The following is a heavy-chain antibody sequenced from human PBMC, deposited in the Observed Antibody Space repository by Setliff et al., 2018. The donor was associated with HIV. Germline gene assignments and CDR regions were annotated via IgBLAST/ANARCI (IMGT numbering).Heavy chain of an antibody. CDR3: AKDISGWFSRQGSDY. Sequence: PGGSLRLSCAASGFTFRDYGMNWVRQAPGKGLEWVAFIWYDASQTYYEDSVKGRFTISRDNSKNTLYLQINSLRPEDMAVYFCAKDISGWFSRQGSDYWGQGTLVTVSS. D-gene: IGHD6-13*01. CDR1: GFTFRDYG. V-gene: IGHV3-30*02. CDR2: IWYDASQT. J-gene: IGHJ4*02.